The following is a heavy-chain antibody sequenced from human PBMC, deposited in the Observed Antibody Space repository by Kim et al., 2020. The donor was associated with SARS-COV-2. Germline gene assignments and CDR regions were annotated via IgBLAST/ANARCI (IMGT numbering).Heavy chain of an antibody. CDR3: ARSVYTQAGYYDILTGYYRMNGMDV. D-gene: IGHD3-9*01. CDR2: IYYSGST. J-gene: IGHJ6*02. V-gene: IGHV4-39*01. CDR1: GGSISSSSYY. Sequence: SETLSLTCTVSGGSISSSSYYWGWIRQPPGKGLEWIGSIYYSGSTYYNPSLKSRVTISVDTSKNQFSLKLSSVTAADTAVYYCARSVYTQAGYYDILTGYYRMNGMDVWGQGTTVTVSS.